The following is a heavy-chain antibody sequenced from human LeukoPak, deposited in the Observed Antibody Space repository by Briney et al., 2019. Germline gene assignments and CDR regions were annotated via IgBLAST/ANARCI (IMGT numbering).Heavy chain of an antibody. J-gene: IGHJ4*02. Sequence: SETLSLTCTVSGGSISSSSYYWGWIRQPPGKGLEWIGSIYYSGSTYYNPSLKSRVTISVDTSKNQFSLKLSFVTAADTAVYYCAVGYSYGTPYDYWGQGTLVTVSS. CDR3: AVGYSYGTPYDY. D-gene: IGHD5-18*01. CDR2: IYYSGST. V-gene: IGHV4-39*01. CDR1: GGSISSSSYY.